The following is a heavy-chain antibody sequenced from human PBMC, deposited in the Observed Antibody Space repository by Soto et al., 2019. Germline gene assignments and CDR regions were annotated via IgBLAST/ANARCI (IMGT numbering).Heavy chain of an antibody. CDR2: INHSGST. CDR3: ARVVGSSGDYFDY. CDR1: GGSFSGYY. Sequence: QVQLQQWGGGLSKPSETLSLTCAVYGGSFSGYYWSWIRQPPGKGLEWIGEINHSGSTNYNPSLKSRDTISVDTAKNQFSPKLSSVTAADTAVYYWARVVGSSGDYFDYWGQGTLVTVSS. D-gene: IGHD3-10*01. J-gene: IGHJ4*02. V-gene: IGHV4-34*01.